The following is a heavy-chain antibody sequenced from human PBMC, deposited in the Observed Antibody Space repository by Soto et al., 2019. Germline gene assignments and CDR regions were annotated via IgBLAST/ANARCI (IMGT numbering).Heavy chain of an antibody. D-gene: IGHD6-19*01. Sequence: EVQLLESGGGLVQPGGSLRLSCAASGFTFSSYAMSWVRQAPGKGLEWVSAISGSGGSTYYADSVKGRFTISRDNPKNTRDLQMNSLRAEDTAVYYCAKYPLIAVAGPGHHFDYWCQGTLVTVSS. V-gene: IGHV3-23*01. CDR1: GFTFSSYA. J-gene: IGHJ4*02. CDR3: AKYPLIAVAGPGHHFDY. CDR2: ISGSGGST.